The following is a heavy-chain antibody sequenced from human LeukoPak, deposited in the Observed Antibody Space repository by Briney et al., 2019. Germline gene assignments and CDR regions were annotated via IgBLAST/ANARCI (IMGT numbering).Heavy chain of an antibody. J-gene: IGHJ4*02. Sequence: ASVKVSCKVSGYTLTELSIHWVRQAPGKGLEWMGAFDPEDGETIYAQKFQGRVTMTEDTSTDTAYMELSSLRSEDTAVYYCATSLRVVGQFDYWGQGTLVTVSS. V-gene: IGHV1-24*01. D-gene: IGHD1-26*01. CDR2: FDPEDGET. CDR3: ATSLRVVGQFDY. CDR1: GYTLTELS.